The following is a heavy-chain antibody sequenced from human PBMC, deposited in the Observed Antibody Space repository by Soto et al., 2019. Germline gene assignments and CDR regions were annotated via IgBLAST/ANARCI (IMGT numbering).Heavy chain of an antibody. Sequence: GGSLRLSCAASGFTFDDYTMHWVRQAPGKGLEWVSLISWDGGSTYYADSVKGRFTISRDNSKNSLYLQMNSLRTEDTALYYCAKDIGIQLWFGDYHSALDYWGQGTLVTVSS. D-gene: IGHD5-18*01. CDR1: GFTFDDYT. J-gene: IGHJ4*02. V-gene: IGHV3-43*01. CDR2: ISWDGGST. CDR3: AKDIGIQLWFGDYHSALDY.